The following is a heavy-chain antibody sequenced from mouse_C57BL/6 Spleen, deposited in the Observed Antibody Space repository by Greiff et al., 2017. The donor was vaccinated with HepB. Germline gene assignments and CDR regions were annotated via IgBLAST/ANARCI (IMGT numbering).Heavy chain of an antibody. J-gene: IGHJ2*01. CDR3: ARCGYYYFDY. CDR2: ISSGSSTI. V-gene: IGHV5-17*01. D-gene: IGHD2-3*01. Sequence: DVHLVESGGGLVKPGGSLKLSCAASGFTFSDYGMHWVRQSPEKGLEWVAYISSGSSTIYYADTVKGRFTISRDNATNTLFLQMTSLRSEDTAMFYCARCGYYYFDYWGQGTTLTVSS. CDR1: GFTFSDYG.